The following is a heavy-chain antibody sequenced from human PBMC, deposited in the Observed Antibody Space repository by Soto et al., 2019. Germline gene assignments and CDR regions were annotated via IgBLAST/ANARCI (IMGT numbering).Heavy chain of an antibody. Sequence: QVQLVQSGDEVRKPGSSVKVSCKASGYIFVNYGIAWVRQAPGQGLEWMGWISPYSGNTHYASKVQGRLTMTTDTXXSTPYMDMGSLTSDDTAVYYCAMVANYVTPAPQDVWGQGTTVTVSS. CDR3: AMVANYVTPAPQDV. V-gene: IGHV1-18*01. CDR2: ISPYSGNT. CDR1: GYIFVNYG. D-gene: IGHD3-16*01. J-gene: IGHJ6*02.